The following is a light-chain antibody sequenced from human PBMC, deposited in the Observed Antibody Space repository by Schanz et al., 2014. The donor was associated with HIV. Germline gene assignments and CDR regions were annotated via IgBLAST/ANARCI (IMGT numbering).Light chain of an antibody. CDR1: QGINNY. V-gene: IGKV1-27*01. CDR3: HQYKTYPYT. J-gene: IGKJ2*01. CDR2: AAS. Sequence: DIQMTQSPSSLSASVGDRVAITCRASQGINNYLAWYQQKPGKVPKLLIYAASTLQSGVPSRFSGSGSGTHFTLTINSLQPEDFATYFCHQYKTYPYTFGQGTKLEIK.